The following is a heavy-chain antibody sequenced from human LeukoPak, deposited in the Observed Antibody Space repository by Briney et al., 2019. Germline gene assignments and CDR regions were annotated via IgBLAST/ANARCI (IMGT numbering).Heavy chain of an antibody. J-gene: IGHJ4*02. CDR3: ARVIRRSVDY. V-gene: IGHV4-39*07. D-gene: IGHD3-3*02. CDR2: IYYSGST. Sequence: PSETLSLTCTVSGGSISSSSYYWGWIRQPPGKGLEWIGSIYYSGSTYYNPSLKSRVTISVDTSKNQFSLKLSSVTAADTAVYYCARVIRRSVDYWGQGTLVTVSS. CDR1: GGSISSSSYY.